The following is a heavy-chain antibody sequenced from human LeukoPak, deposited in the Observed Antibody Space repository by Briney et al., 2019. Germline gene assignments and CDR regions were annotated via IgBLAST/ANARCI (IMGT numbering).Heavy chain of an antibody. Sequence: SETLSLTCAVYGGSFSGYFWSWIRQPPGKGLEWIGDINHNGGTNYNPSLKSRVTISVDKSKNQFSLKLSSVTAADTAVYYCASRKLGNDYWGQGTLVTVSS. J-gene: IGHJ4*02. CDR3: ASRKLGNDY. CDR1: GGSFSGYF. V-gene: IGHV4-34*01. CDR2: INHNGGT. D-gene: IGHD7-27*01.